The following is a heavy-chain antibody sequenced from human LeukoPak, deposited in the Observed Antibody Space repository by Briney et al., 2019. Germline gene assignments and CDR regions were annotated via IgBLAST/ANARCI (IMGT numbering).Heavy chain of an antibody. D-gene: IGHD6-19*01. V-gene: IGHV1-8*01. J-gene: IGHJ4*02. CDR2: MNPNSGNT. CDR3: ARIRRTRSGRYFDY. CDR1: GYTFTSYD. Sequence: ASVKVSCKASGYTFTSYDINWVRQATGQGLEWMGWMNPNSGNTGSAQKFQGRITMTRNTSISTAYMELSSLRSEDTAVYYCARIRRTRSGRYFDYWGQGTLVTVSS.